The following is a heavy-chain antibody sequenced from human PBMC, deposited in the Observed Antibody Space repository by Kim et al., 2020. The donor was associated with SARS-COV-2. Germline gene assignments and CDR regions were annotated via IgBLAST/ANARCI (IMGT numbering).Heavy chain of an antibody. D-gene: IGHD1-26*01. Sequence: GGSLRLSCAASGFTFSSYWMHWVRQAPGKGLVWVSRINSDGGTISYADSVKGRFTISRDNAKSTLYLQMNSLRAEDMAVYYCASRRYTGTYYYFDYWGQGTLVTVPS. CDR2: INSDGGTI. CDR3: ASRRYTGTYYYFDY. J-gene: IGHJ4*02. V-gene: IGHV3-74*01. CDR1: GFTFSSYW.